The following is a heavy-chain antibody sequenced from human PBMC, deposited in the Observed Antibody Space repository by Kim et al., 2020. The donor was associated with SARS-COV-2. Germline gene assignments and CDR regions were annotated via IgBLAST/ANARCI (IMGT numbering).Heavy chain of an antibody. CDR2: ISYDGSNK. D-gene: IGHD3-9*01. J-gene: IGHJ3*02. V-gene: IGHV3-30*04. CDR1: GFTFSSYA. Sequence: GGSLRLSCAASGFTFSSYARHWVRQAPGKGLEWVAVISYDGSNKYYADSVKGRFTISRDNSKNTLYLQMNSLRAEDTAVYYCARGRYFDWFQRGDIIDAFDIWGQGTMVTVSS. CDR3: ARGRYFDWFQRGDIIDAFDI.